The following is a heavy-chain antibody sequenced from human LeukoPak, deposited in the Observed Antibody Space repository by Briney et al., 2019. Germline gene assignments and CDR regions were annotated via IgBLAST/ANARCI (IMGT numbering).Heavy chain of an antibody. J-gene: IGHJ6*02. CDR2: ISAYNGNT. CDR1: GYTFTSYG. CDR3: ARPEEAWNYSPYYHYYGMDV. V-gene: IGHV1-18*01. D-gene: IGHD1-7*01. Sequence: ASVNVSCKASGYTFTSYGISWVRQAPGQGLEWMGWISAYNGNTNYAQKLQGRVTMTRDTSTSTVYMELSSLRSEDTAVYYCARPEEAWNYSPYYHYYGMDVWGQGTTVTVSS.